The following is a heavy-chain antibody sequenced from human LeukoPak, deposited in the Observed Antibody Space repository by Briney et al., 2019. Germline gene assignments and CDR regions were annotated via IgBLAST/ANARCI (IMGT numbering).Heavy chain of an antibody. J-gene: IGHJ3*02. CDR2: INSDGSDT. CDR1: GFTFSSYW. Sequence: GGSLRLSCAASGFTFSSYWMHWVRQAPGKGLVWVSRINSDGSDTSYADSVKGRFTISRDNAKNTLYLQMNSLRAEDTAVYYCAKDIVVVPGPPQAGAFDIWGQGTMVTVSS. CDR3: AKDIVVVPGPPQAGAFDI. V-gene: IGHV3-74*01. D-gene: IGHD2-2*01.